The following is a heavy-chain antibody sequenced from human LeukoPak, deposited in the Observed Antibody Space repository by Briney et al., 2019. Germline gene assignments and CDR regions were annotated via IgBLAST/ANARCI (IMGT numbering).Heavy chain of an antibody. V-gene: IGHV1-69*04. D-gene: IGHD6-19*01. CDR3: ARGQRDPGAGAGIDCYYYYMDV. Sequence: SVKVSCKASGGTFSSYAISWVRQAPGQGLEWMGRIIPILGIANYAQKFQGRVTITADKSTSTAYMEVTGLRSEDTAVYYCARGQRDPGAGAGIDCYYYYMDVWGKGTTVTVSS. J-gene: IGHJ6*03. CDR1: GGTFSSYA. CDR2: IIPILGIA.